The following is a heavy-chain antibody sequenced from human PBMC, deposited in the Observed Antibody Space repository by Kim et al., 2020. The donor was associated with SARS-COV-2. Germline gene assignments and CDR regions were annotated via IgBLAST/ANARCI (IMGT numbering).Heavy chain of an antibody. CDR2: IYYSGST. CDR1: GGSISSYY. J-gene: IGHJ6*02. CDR3: ARDSPRHYYGMDV. V-gene: IGHV4-59*01. Sequence: SETLSLTCTVSGGSISSYYWSWIRQPPGKGLEWIGYIYYSGSTNYNPSLKSRVTISVDTSKNQFSLKLSSVTAADTAVYYCARDSPRHYYGMDVWGQGTTVTVSS.